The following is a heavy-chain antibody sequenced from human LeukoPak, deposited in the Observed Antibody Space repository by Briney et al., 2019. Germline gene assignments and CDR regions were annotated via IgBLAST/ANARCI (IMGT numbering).Heavy chain of an antibody. CDR1: GYTFTNYG. J-gene: IGHJ4*02. D-gene: IGHD6-6*01. Sequence: ASVKVSCKASGYTFTNYGITWVRQAPGQGLEWMGWISGYQGSTKYAQNFQGRVTMTTDTSTSTAYMELRSLRSDDTAVYYCARVYGVSSSSRFWDYWGQGTLVTVSS. V-gene: IGHV1-18*01. CDR3: ARVYGVSSSSRFWDY. CDR2: ISGYQGST.